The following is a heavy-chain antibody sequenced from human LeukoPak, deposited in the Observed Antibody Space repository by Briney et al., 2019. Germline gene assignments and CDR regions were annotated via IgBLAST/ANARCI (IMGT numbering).Heavy chain of an antibody. CDR2: NSVHNGNT. J-gene: IGHJ2*01. CDR3: ARDGYFDL. V-gene: IGHV1-18*01. Sequence: ASVKVSCKASGYTFTRYGIGWVRQAPGQGLEWMGWNSVHNGNTNYAQKLQDRVTMTTDTSTSTAYVELRRLRSADTAVYFCARDGYFDLWGRGTLVTVSS. CDR1: GYTFTRYG.